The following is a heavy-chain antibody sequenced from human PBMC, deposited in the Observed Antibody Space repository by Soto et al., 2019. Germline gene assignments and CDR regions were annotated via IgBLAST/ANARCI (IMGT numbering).Heavy chain of an antibody. Sequence: GGSLRLSCAASGFTFSSYAMHWVRQAPGKGLEWVAVISYDGSNKYYADSVKGRFTISRDNSKNTLYLQMNSLRAEDTAVYYCARGDDSSGSAFDYWGQGTLVTVSS. CDR3: ARGDDSSGSAFDY. D-gene: IGHD3-22*01. J-gene: IGHJ4*02. CDR2: ISYDGSNK. V-gene: IGHV3-30-3*01. CDR1: GFTFSSYA.